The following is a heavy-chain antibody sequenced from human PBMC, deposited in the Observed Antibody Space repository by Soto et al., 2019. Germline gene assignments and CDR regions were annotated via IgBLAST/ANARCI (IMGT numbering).Heavy chain of an antibody. CDR1: GFTFSSYW. CDR2: IKQDGSEK. D-gene: IGHD3-22*01. J-gene: IGHJ4*02. V-gene: IGHV3-7*01. CDR3: ARALHDSSGYYYYFDY. Sequence: PGGSLRLSCAASGFTFSSYWMSWVRQAPGKGLEWVANIKQDGSEKYYVDSVKGRFTISRDNAKNSLYLQMNSLRAEDTAVYYCARALHDSSGYYYYFDYWGQGTLVTVSS.